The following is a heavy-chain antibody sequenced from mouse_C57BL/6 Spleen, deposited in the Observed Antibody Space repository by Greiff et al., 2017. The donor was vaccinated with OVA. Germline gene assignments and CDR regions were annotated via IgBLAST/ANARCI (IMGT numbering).Heavy chain of an antibody. J-gene: IGHJ2*01. CDR1: GYTFTEYT. V-gene: IGHV1-62-2*01. D-gene: IGHD2-3*01. CDR2: FYPGSGSI. CDR3: ARHEDRLLGYYYFDY. Sequence: QVQLQQSGAELVKPGASVKLSCKASGYTFTEYTIHWVKQRSGQGLEWIGWFYPGSGSIKYNEKFKDKATLTADKSSGTVYMELSRLTSEDSAVYYCARHEDRLLGYYYFDYWGQGTTLTVSS.